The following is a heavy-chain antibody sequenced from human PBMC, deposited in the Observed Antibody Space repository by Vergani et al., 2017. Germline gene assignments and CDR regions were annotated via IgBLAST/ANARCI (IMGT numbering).Heavy chain of an antibody. CDR3: ARGRDGYNYYLGWFDP. D-gene: IGHD5-24*01. CDR2: IIPIFGTA. J-gene: IGHJ5*02. CDR1: GGTFSSYA. V-gene: IGHV1-69*12. Sequence: QVQLVQSGAEVKKPGSSVKVSCKASGGTFSSYAISWVRQAPGQGIEWMGGIIPIFGTANYAQKFQGRVTITADESTSTAYMELSSLISEDTAVYYCARGRDGYNYYLGWFDPWGQGTLVTVSS.